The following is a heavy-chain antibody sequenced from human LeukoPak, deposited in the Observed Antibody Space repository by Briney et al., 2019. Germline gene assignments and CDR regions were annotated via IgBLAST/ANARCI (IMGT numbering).Heavy chain of an antibody. V-gene: IGHV4-61*02. D-gene: IGHD3-16*02. Sequence: SETLSLTCTVSGVSISSAAYYWSWIRQPAGKGLEWIGRISSSGSTNYNPSLKSRVTISVDTSKNQFSLKLSSVTAADTAVYYCARVMSYRYYDHFDYWGQGTLVTVSS. J-gene: IGHJ4*02. CDR2: ISSSGST. CDR1: GVSISSAAYY. CDR3: ARVMSYRYYDHFDY.